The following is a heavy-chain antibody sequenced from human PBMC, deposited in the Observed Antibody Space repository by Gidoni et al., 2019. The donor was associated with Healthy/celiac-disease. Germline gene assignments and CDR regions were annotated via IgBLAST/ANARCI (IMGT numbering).Heavy chain of an antibody. J-gene: IGHJ4*02. Sequence: QVQLEQSGAEVKKPGASVKVSCKATGYTFTSYDINWLRRATGQGLEWMGCMNPNSGNPGYAQKFLGRVTMTRNTSISTAYMELSSLRSEDTAVYYCAIIAVAGKSLIDYWGQGTLVTVSS. D-gene: IGHD6-19*01. CDR1: GYTFTSYD. V-gene: IGHV1-8*01. CDR3: AIIAVAGKSLIDY. CDR2: MNPNSGNP.